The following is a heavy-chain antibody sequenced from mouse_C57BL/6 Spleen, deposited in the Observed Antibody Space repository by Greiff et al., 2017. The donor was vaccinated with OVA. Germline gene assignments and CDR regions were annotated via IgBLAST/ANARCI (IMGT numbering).Heavy chain of an antibody. CDR3: ARVGEYYGNYYAMDY. V-gene: IGHV1-26*01. CDR1: GYTFTDYY. D-gene: IGHD1-1*01. Sequence: EVQLQQSGPELVKPGASVKISCKASGYTFTDYYMNWVKQSHGKSLEWIGDINPNNGGTSYNQKFKGKATLTVDKSSSTAYMELRSLTSEDSAVYYCARVGEYYGNYYAMDYWGQGTSVTVSS. CDR2: INPNNGGT. J-gene: IGHJ4*01.